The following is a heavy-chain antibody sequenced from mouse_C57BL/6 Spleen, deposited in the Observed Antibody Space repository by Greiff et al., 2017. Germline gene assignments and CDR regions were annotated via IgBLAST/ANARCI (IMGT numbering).Heavy chain of an antibody. CDR2: ISSGSSTI. CDR1: GFTFSDYG. Sequence: EVQRVESGGGLVKPGGSLKLSCAASGFTFSDYGMHWVRQAPEKGLEWVAYISSGSSTIYYADTVKGRFTISRDNAKNTLFLQMTSLRSEDTAMYYCARRTTVVGGAMDYWGQGTSVTVSS. J-gene: IGHJ4*01. CDR3: ARRTTVVGGAMDY. D-gene: IGHD1-1*01. V-gene: IGHV5-17*01.